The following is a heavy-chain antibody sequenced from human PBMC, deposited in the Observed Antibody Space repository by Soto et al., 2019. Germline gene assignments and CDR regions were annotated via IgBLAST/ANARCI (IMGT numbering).Heavy chain of an antibody. CDR1: GFTFSSYA. Sequence: GGSLRLSCAASGFTFSSYAMSWVRQAPGKGLEWVSAISGSGGSTYYADSVKGRFTISRDNSKNTLYLQMNSLRAEDTAVYYCAKDIAAAPLSRYYYGMDVWGQGTTVTVSS. V-gene: IGHV3-23*01. CDR2: ISGSGGST. J-gene: IGHJ6*02. D-gene: IGHD6-13*01. CDR3: AKDIAAAPLSRYYYGMDV.